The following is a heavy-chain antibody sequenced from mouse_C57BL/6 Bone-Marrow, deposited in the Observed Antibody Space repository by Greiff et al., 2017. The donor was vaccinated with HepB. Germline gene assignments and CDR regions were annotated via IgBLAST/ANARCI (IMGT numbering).Heavy chain of an antibody. Sequence: QVQLQQPGTELVKPGASVKLSCKASGYTFPSYWMHWVKQRPGQGLEWIGNINPSNGGTNYKEKFKSKATLTVANSSSTAYMQLSSRTSEDSAVYFCARSGLIRGGFAYWGQGTLVTVSA. D-gene: IGHD1-1*01. CDR1: GYTFPSYW. CDR3: ARSGLIRGGFAY. J-gene: IGHJ3*01. CDR2: INPSNGGT. V-gene: IGHV1-53*01.